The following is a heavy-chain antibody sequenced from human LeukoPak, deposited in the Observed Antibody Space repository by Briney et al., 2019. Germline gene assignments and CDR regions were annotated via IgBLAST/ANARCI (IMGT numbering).Heavy chain of an antibody. Sequence: GRSLRLSCAASGFTFSSYAMHWVRQAPGKGLEWVAVISYDGSNKYYADSVKGRFTISRDNSKNTLYLQMNSLRAEDTAVYYCARVPRPGSSSWLFDYWGQGTLVTVSS. J-gene: IGHJ4*02. D-gene: IGHD6-13*01. CDR3: ARVPRPGSSSWLFDY. V-gene: IGHV3-30-3*01. CDR1: GFTFSSYA. CDR2: ISYDGSNK.